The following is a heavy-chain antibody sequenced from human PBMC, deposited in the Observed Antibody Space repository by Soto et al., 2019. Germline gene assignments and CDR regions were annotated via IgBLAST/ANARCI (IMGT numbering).Heavy chain of an antibody. V-gene: IGHV3-21*01. CDR2: VSSTSGYI. D-gene: IGHD5-18*01. CDR3: ARANVDTSVVNEYYFDY. J-gene: IGHJ4*02. CDR1: GFTFSNYK. Sequence: PGGSLRLSCAVSGFTFSNYKMSWVRQAPGKGLEWVSSVSSTSGYIYYGDSVKGRFTISRDNAKNSLYLQMNSLRAEDTAVYYCARANVDTSVVNEYYFDYWGQGTLVTVSS.